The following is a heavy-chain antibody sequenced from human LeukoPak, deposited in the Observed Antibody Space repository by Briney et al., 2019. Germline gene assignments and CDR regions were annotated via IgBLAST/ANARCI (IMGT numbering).Heavy chain of an antibody. Sequence: PGGSLRLSCAASGFTFSSYSMNWVRQAPGKGLEWVSSISSSSSYIYYADSVKGRFTISRDNAKNSLYPQMNSLRAEDAAVYYCARAYSSGWYYWGQGTLVTVSS. CDR3: ARAYSSGWYY. D-gene: IGHD6-19*01. V-gene: IGHV3-21*01. CDR1: GFTFSSYS. CDR2: ISSSSSYI. J-gene: IGHJ4*02.